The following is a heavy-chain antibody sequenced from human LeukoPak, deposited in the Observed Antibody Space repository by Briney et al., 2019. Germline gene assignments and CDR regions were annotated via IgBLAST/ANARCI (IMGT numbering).Heavy chain of an antibody. CDR1: GNSITSYY. V-gene: IGHV4-59*01. CDR2: MHHSGSA. CDR3: ARDSPFEWDVFGDSFDV. J-gene: IGHJ3*01. Sequence: SETLSLTCTVSGNSITSYYWSWVRQPPGKGLGWIGFMHHSGSANSNPSLRSRVSLSMDTSKNQFSLQLTSVTAADTAVYYCARDSPFEWDVFGDSFDVWGQGTVVTVSS. D-gene: IGHD1-26*01.